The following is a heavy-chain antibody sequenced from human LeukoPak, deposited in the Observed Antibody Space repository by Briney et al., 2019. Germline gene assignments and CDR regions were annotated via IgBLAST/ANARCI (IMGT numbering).Heavy chain of an antibody. CDR2: ISYDGSNK. V-gene: IGHV3-30*19. CDR3: AKDGGYYDSEH. Sequence: AGGSLRLSCAGSGFTFSSYGMHWVRQAPGKGLEWVAVISYDGSNKYYADSVKGRFTISRDNSKNTLYLQMNSLRAEDTAVYYCAKDGGYYDSEHWGQGTLVTVSS. CDR1: GFTFSSYG. J-gene: IGHJ4*02. D-gene: IGHD3-22*01.